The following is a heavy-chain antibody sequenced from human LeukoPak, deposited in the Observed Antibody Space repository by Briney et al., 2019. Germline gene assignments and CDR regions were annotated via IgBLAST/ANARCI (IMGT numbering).Heavy chain of an antibody. CDR2: IIPILGIA. D-gene: IGHD2-21*02. Sequence: ASVKVSCKAPGGTFSSYAISWVRQAPGQGLEWMGRIIPILGIANYAQKFQGRVTITADKSTSTAYMELSSLRSEDTAVYHCARGRGGDSGYFDYWGQGTLVTVSS. J-gene: IGHJ4*02. CDR1: GGTFSSYA. V-gene: IGHV1-69*04. CDR3: ARGRGGDSGYFDY.